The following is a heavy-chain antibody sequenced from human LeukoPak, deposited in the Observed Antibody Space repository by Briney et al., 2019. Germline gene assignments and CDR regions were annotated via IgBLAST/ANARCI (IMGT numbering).Heavy chain of an antibody. Sequence: ASVKVSCKASGYTFTGYYMHWVRQAPGQGLEWMGWINPNSGGTNYAQKFQGWVTMTRDTSISTAYMELSRLRSDDTAVYYCARDVRMGATSFDYWGQGTLVTVSS. V-gene: IGHV1-2*04. CDR1: GYTFTGYY. J-gene: IGHJ4*02. CDR3: ARDVRMGATSFDY. D-gene: IGHD1-26*01. CDR2: INPNSGGT.